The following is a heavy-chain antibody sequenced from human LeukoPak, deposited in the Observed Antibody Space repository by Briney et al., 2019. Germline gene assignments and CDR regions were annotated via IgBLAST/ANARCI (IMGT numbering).Heavy chain of an antibody. V-gene: IGHV3-64D*06. CDR2: ISSNGGST. CDR1: GFTFSNYA. J-gene: IGHJ5*02. Sequence: PAGSLTLSCSASGFTFSNYAMHWVRQAPGKGLEYDSAISSNGGSTYYADSVKGTFTISSYNSKNLLYLQMSSLRAEDTAVYYCVKAIQCVLWSWGQGTLVTVSS. D-gene: IGHD3-10*01. CDR3: VKAIQCVLWS.